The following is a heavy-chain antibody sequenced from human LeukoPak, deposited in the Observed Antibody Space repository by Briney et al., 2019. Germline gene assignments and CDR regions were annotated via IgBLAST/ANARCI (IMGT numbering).Heavy chain of an antibody. CDR3: ARVRLLSSLPLYYYYGMDV. J-gene: IGHJ6*02. D-gene: IGHD2-2*01. V-gene: IGHV4-59*01. Sequence: PSETLSLTCTVSGGSISSYYWSWIRQPPGTGLEWIGYIYYSGSTNYDPSLKSRATISVDTSKNQFSLKLSSVTAADTAVYYCARVRLLSSLPLYYYYGMDVWGQGTTVTVSS. CDR2: IYYSGST. CDR1: GGSISSYY.